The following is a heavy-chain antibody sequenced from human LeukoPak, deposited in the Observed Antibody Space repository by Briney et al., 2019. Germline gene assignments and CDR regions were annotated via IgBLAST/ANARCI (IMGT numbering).Heavy chain of an antibody. D-gene: IGHD5-18*01. Sequence: GGSLRLSCAASGFTVSSNYMSWVRQAPGKGLEWVSVIYSGGSTYYADSVKGRFTISRDNSKNTLYLQMNSLRAEDTAVYYCARDCGYSLGYGMDVWGKGTTVTVSS. CDR3: ARDCGYSLGYGMDV. V-gene: IGHV3-53*01. CDR2: IYSGGST. CDR1: GFTVSSNY. J-gene: IGHJ6*04.